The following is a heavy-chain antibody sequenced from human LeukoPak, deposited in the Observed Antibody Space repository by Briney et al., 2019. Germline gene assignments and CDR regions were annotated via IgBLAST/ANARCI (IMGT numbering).Heavy chain of an antibody. CDR3: ALLKGYYDN. D-gene: IGHD2-15*01. V-gene: IGHV4-39*01. J-gene: IGHJ4*02. Sequence: SGTLSLTCTVSGGSISSSSYYWGWIRQPPGKGLEWIGSIYYSGSTYYNPSLKSRVTISVDTSKNQFSLKLSSVTAADTAVYYCALLKGYYDNWGQGTLVTVSS. CDR1: GGSISSSSYY. CDR2: IYYSGST.